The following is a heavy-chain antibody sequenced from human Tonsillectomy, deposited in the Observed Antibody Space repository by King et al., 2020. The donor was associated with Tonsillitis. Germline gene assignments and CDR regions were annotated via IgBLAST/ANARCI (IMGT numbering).Heavy chain of an antibody. CDR1: GGTFSSYA. V-gene: IGHV1-69*01. CDR3: AYGDYYNAFDY. D-gene: IGHD4-17*01. J-gene: IGHJ4*02. Sequence: QLVRSGDEVKKPGSSVKVSCKASGGTFSSYAIRCVRQAPGQGLEWVGGIFPIFGTANYAQKFQGRVTITADESTSTAHMELSSLRSEDTAVYYCAYGDYYNAFDYWGQGTLVTVSS. CDR2: IFPIFGTA.